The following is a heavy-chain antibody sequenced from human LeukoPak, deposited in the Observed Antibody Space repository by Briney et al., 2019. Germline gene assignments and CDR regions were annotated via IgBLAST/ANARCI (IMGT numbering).Heavy chain of an antibody. Sequence: GGSLRLSCAASAFTISTYWMSWVRRAPGKGLEWVANIKQDESEKYYVGSVKGRFTISRDNGKNSLYLQMHSLRDEDMAVDYCVREMGLSDAFDIWGQGTMVTVSS. V-gene: IGHV3-7*01. D-gene: IGHD3-16*02. CDR2: IKQDESEK. J-gene: IGHJ3*02. CDR1: AFTISTYW. CDR3: VREMGLSDAFDI.